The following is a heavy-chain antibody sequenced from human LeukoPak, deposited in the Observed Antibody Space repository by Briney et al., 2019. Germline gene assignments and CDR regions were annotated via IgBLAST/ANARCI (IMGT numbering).Heavy chain of an antibody. V-gene: IGHV1-46*01. Sequence: ASVKVSCKASGYTFTSYYMHWVRQAPGQGLEWMGIINPSGGSTSYAQKFQGRVTMTRDTPTSTVYMELSSLRSEDTAVYYCASVHGLSGWFRFALDYWGQGTLVTVSS. J-gene: IGHJ4*02. CDR2: INPSGGST. CDR1: GYTFTSYY. D-gene: IGHD6-19*01. CDR3: ASVHGLSGWFRFALDY.